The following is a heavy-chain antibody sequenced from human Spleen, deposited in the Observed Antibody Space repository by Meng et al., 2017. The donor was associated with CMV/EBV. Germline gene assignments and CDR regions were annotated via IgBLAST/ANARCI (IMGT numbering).Heavy chain of an antibody. D-gene: IGHD3-22*01. CDR3: ARDSDISGYYYTDY. Sequence: ASGYTFTRYYMPWGRQAPGQGLEWMGLINPGGPSTNYAQKFQGRLTMTSDASTNTVYMELSSLRFEDTAVYYCARDSDISGYYYTDYWGQGTLVTVSS. V-gene: IGHV1-46*01. CDR1: GYTFTRYY. J-gene: IGHJ4*02. CDR2: INPGGPST.